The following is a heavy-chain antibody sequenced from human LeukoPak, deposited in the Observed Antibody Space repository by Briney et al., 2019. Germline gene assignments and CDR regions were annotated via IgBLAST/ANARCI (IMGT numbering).Heavy chain of an antibody. Sequence: GGSLRLSCAASGFTFGSYWMHWVRQAPGKGLVWVSRINSDGSSTSYADSVKGRFTISRDNAKNTLYLQMNSLRAEDTAVYYCARDFPNYDILTGRGGYGMDVWGQGTTVTVSS. D-gene: IGHD3-9*01. CDR3: ARDFPNYDILTGRGGYGMDV. J-gene: IGHJ6*02. CDR1: GFTFGSYW. V-gene: IGHV3-74*01. CDR2: INSDGSST.